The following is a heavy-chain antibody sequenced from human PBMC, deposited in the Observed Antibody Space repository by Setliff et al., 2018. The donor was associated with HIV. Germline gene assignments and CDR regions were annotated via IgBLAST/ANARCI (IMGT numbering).Heavy chain of an antibody. V-gene: IGHV4-34*12. Sequence: PSETLSLTCAVYGGSFSGYYWGWVRQPPGKGLELIGNLFYNGNTYYNPSLKSRVTISVDTSKNQFPLKLSSVTAADTAIYFCARQFRYPNRAVAGVDYWGQGTLVTVSS. CDR1: GGSFSGYY. CDR2: LFYNGNT. CDR3: ARQFRYPNRAVAGVDY. D-gene: IGHD6-19*01. J-gene: IGHJ4*02.